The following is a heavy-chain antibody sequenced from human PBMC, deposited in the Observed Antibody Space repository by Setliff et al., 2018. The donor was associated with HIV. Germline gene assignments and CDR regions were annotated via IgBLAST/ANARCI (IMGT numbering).Heavy chain of an antibody. Sequence: PSETLSLTCTVSGGSISSHYWSWIRLPPGKGLEWIGTIYYNGNTNYNPSLKSRVAISVDTSKNQFSLRLTSVTAADTAVYYCVHSLLGAPMVDYWGQGTLVTVSS. V-gene: IGHV4-59*08. CDR3: VHSLLGAPMVDY. J-gene: IGHJ4*02. D-gene: IGHD3-16*01. CDR2: IYYNGNT. CDR1: GGSISSHY.